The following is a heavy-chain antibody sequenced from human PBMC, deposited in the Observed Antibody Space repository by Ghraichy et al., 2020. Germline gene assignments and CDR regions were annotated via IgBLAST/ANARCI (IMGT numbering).Heavy chain of an antibody. CDR3: ARLTKSIQFSDYLIKGTFDL. CDR2: INYNANT. Sequence: SETLSLTCSVSGDSFSSSSYYWGWIRQPPGKGLEWIGNINYNANTYYNHSLKSRVTISVDTSKNQFSLKLTSVTAADTAVYYCARLTKSIQFSDYLIKGTFDLWGQGTLVTVSS. V-gene: IGHV4-39*07. CDR1: GDSFSSSSYY. D-gene: IGHD2/OR15-2a*01. J-gene: IGHJ4*02.